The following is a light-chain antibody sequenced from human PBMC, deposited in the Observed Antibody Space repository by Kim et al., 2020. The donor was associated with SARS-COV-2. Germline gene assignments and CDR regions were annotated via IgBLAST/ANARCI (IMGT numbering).Light chain of an antibody. CDR3: SSYTSSSWV. V-gene: IGLV2-18*02. J-gene: IGLJ3*02. CDR1: SSDVGSYNR. Sequence: LTQPPSVSGSPGQSVTISCTGTSSDVGSYNRVSWYQQPPGTAPKLMIYEVSNRPSGVPDRFSGSKSGNTASLTISGLQAEDEADYYCSSYTSSSWVF. CDR2: EVS.